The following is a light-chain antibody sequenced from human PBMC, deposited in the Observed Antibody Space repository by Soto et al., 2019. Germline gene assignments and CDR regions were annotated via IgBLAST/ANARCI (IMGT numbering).Light chain of an antibody. CDR1: QSISSY. V-gene: IGKV1-39*01. J-gene: IGKJ2*01. Sequence: DIQMTQSPSSLSASVGDRVTITCRASQSISSYLNWYQQRPGKAPKLLIFAASSLQSGVPSRFSVSGSGTDFTLTISSLRPEDFTTYYCQQSYSTPTFGQGTKLEIK. CDR3: QQSYSTPT. CDR2: AAS.